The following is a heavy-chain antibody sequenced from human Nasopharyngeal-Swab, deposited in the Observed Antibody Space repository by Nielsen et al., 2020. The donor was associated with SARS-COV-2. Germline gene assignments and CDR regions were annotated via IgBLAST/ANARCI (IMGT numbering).Heavy chain of an antibody. CDR3: ARDAYPGYI. V-gene: IGHV3-48*03. CDR2: ISSSGSTI. J-gene: IGHJ3*02. Sequence: GGSLRLSCAASGFTFSSYEMNWARQAPGKGLEWVSYISSSGSTIYYADSVKGRFTISRDNAKNSLYLQMNSLRAEDTAVYYCARDAYPGYIWGQGTMVTVSS. D-gene: IGHD2-2*01. CDR1: GFTFSSYE.